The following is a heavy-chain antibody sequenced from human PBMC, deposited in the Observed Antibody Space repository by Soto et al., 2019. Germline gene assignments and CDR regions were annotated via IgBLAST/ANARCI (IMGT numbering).Heavy chain of an antibody. Sequence: EVQLLESGGGLIQPGGSLXXSCAXXGXXXXNXAXSXVRQAPGKGLEWVALIRGSGDLIEYTDSVRGRFSISRDNSKNTLYLEINNVRVEDTAVYYCTKGQATSSTFDSWGQGTLVTVSS. J-gene: IGHJ4*02. CDR2: IRGSGDLI. V-gene: IGHV3-23*01. CDR3: TKGQATSSTFDS. CDR1: GXXXXNXA.